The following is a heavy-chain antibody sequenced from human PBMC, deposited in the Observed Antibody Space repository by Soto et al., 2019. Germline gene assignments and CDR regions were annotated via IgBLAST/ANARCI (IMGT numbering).Heavy chain of an antibody. CDR3: ARDYDSSGDY. V-gene: IGHV4-39*01. Sequence: QLQLQESGPGLVKPSETLSLTCTVSGGSISTSSYYWGWIRQPPGKGLEWIGSIYYSGSTYYNPSLKTRVTISVDTSKNQFSLKLSSVTAADTAVYYCARDYDSSGDYWGQGTLVTVSS. D-gene: IGHD3-22*01. CDR1: GGSISTSSYY. CDR2: IYYSGST. J-gene: IGHJ4*02.